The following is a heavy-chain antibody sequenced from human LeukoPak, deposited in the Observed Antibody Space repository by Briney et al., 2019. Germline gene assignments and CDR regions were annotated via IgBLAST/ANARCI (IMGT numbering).Heavy chain of an antibody. CDR2: ISGSGGST. J-gene: IGHJ4*02. CDR1: GFTFSSYA. D-gene: IGHD2-15*01. Sequence: GGSLTLSCAASGFTFSSYAMSWVRQAPGKGLEWVSAISGSGGSTYCADSVKGRFTLFRDNSKNTLYLQMNSLRAEDTAVYYCARLVGYCSGGSCYRSGYFDYWGQGTLVTVSS. CDR3: ARLVGYCSGGSCYRSGYFDY. V-gene: IGHV3-23*01.